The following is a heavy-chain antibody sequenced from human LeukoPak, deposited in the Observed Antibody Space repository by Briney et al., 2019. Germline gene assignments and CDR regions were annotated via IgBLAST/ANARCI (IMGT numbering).Heavy chain of an antibody. CDR1: GGSSSSYY. V-gene: IGHV4-59*01. D-gene: IGHD3-22*01. CDR2: IYYSGST. Sequence: PSETLSLTCTVAGGSSSSYYWSWIRQPPGKGLEWIGYIYYSGSTNYNPSLKSRVTISVDTSKNQFSLKLSSVTAADTAVYYCARITYYDSSGYTVDYWGQGTLVTVSS. J-gene: IGHJ4*02. CDR3: ARITYYDSSGYTVDY.